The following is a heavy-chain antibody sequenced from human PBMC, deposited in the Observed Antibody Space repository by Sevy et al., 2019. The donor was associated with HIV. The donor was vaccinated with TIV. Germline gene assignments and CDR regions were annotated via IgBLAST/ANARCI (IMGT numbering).Heavy chain of an antibody. CDR3: AKWGADTAMAAYSSSWYVDY. CDR1: GFSFSSYG. CDR2: ISYHGTNK. Sequence: GGSLRLSCVASGFSFSSYGMHWVRQAPGKGLEWVALISYHGTNKYYGDSVRGRFTVSRDNSRNTLYLQMDSLRAEDTAVYYCAKWGADTAMAAYSSSWYVDYWGQGTLVTVSS. J-gene: IGHJ4*02. V-gene: IGHV3-30*18. D-gene: IGHD6-13*01.